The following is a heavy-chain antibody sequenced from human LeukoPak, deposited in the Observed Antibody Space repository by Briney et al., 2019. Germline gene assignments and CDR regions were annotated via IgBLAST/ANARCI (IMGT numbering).Heavy chain of an antibody. CDR1: RFTFRNYW. J-gene: IGHJ4*02. V-gene: IGHV3-7*01. D-gene: IGHD4/OR15-4a*01. Sequence: GGSLRLSCAASRFTFRNYWMSWVRQAPGKGLEWVANIKEDGSETYYVDSLKGRFTISRDNAKDSLFLQMNSLRAEDTAVYSCARIGLWHSGRYYFGYLGQGTLVTVSS. CDR2: IKEDGSET. CDR3: ARIGLWHSGRYYFGY.